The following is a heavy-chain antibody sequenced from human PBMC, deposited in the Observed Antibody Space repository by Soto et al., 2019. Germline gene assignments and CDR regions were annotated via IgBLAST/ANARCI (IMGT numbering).Heavy chain of an antibody. CDR3: ATLLPLGAHWFDP. Sequence: ASVKVSSKVSGYTLTELSMYWVRQAPGKGLEWMGGFDPEDGETIYAQKFQGRVTMTEDTSTDTAYMELSSLRSEDTAVYYCATLLPLGAHWFDPSGQGTLVTVSS. J-gene: IGHJ5*02. CDR1: GYTLTELS. V-gene: IGHV1-24*01. CDR2: FDPEDGET. D-gene: IGHD3-10*01.